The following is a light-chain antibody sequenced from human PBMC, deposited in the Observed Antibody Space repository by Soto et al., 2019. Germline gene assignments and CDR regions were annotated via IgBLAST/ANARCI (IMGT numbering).Light chain of an antibody. CDR1: NSNIGSNT. CDR2: YDN. CDR3: AAWDDSLNGRV. J-gene: IGLJ1*01. Sequence: SVLTQPPSASGAPGQRVTISCSGNNSNIGSNTVHWYQQLPGTAPKLLIYYDNLRPSGVPDRISGSKSGTSASLAISGIQSDDEADYYCAAWDDSLNGRVFGTGTKVTVL. V-gene: IGLV1-44*01.